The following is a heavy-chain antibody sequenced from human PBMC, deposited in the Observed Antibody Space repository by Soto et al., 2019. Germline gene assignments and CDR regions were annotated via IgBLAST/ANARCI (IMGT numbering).Heavy chain of an antibody. J-gene: IGHJ6*02. Sequence: GGSLRLSCAASGFIFKNAWMNWVRQAPGKGLEWVGRIKSKTDGGTTDYAAPVKGRFTISRDDSKNTLYLQMNSLKTEDTAVYYCTTLSITIFGVVLMDVWGQGTTVTVSS. D-gene: IGHD3-3*01. CDR1: GFIFKNAW. CDR2: IKSKTDGGTT. CDR3: TTLSITIFGVVLMDV. V-gene: IGHV3-15*07.